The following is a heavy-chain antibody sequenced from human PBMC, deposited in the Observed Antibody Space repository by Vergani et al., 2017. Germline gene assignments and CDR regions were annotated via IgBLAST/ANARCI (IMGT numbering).Heavy chain of an antibody. V-gene: IGHV1-69*08. D-gene: IGHD5-24*01. CDR2: IIPILGIA. Sequence: QVQLVQSGAEVKKPGSSVKVSCKASGGTFSSYTISWVRQAPGQGLEWMGRIIPILGIANYAQKLQGRVTITADKSTSTAYMELSSLRSEDTAVYYCARDPADGYNDYWGQGTLVTVSS. CDR1: GGTFSSYT. J-gene: IGHJ4*02. CDR3: ARDPADGYNDY.